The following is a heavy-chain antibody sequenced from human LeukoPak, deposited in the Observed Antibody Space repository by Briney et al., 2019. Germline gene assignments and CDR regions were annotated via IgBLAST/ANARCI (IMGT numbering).Heavy chain of an antibody. Sequence: SVKVSCKASGGTFSSYAISWVRQAPGQGLEWMGGIIPIFGTANYAQKFQGRVTITADESTSTAYMELSSLRSEDTAVYYCAVKVEAEGGNWFDPWGQGTLVTVSS. D-gene: IGHD5-24*01. CDR3: AVKVEAEGGNWFDP. CDR2: IIPIFGTA. CDR1: GGTFSSYA. V-gene: IGHV1-69*13. J-gene: IGHJ5*02.